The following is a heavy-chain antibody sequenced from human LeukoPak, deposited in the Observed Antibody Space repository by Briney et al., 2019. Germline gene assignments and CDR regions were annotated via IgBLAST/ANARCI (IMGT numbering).Heavy chain of an antibody. Sequence: SLTLESPAARCTFSRDGMNFVGQAPGKEQEWVSAISGSGGSTYYADSVKGRFTISRDNSKNTLYLQMNSLRAEDTAVYYCAKDNYGSGSWNWFDPWGQGTLVTVSS. J-gene: IGHJ5*02. CDR1: RCTFSRDG. D-gene: IGHD3-10*01. V-gene: IGHV3-23*01. CDR3: AKDNYGSGSWNWFDP. CDR2: ISGSGGST.